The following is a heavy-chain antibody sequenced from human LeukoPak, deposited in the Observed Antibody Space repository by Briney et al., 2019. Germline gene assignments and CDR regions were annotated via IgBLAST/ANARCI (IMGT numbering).Heavy chain of an antibody. J-gene: IGHJ3*02. Sequence: SETLSLTCTVSGGSISSGGYYWSWIRQHPGKGLEWIGYIYYSGSTYYNPSLKSRVTISVDTSKNQFSLKLSSVTAADTAVYYCATNNVDTAMVRRKKRDAFDIWGQGTMVTVSS. CDR1: GGSISSGGYY. CDR3: ATNNVDTAMVRRKKRDAFDI. CDR2: IYYSGST. D-gene: IGHD5-18*01. V-gene: IGHV4-31*03.